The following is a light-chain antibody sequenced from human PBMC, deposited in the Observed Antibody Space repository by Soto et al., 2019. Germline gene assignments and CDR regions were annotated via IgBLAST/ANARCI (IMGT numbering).Light chain of an antibody. V-gene: IGKV1-27*01. CDR1: QDISNY. J-gene: IGKJ3*01. CDR3: QKYNSAPPLFT. CDR2: AAS. Sequence: DIQMTQSPSSLSASVGDRVTITCRASQDISNYLAWYQQRPGKVPKVLIYAASTLQSGVPSRFSGSGSGTYFTLTINSLQPEDVATYYCQKYNSAPPLFTFGPGTKVDLK.